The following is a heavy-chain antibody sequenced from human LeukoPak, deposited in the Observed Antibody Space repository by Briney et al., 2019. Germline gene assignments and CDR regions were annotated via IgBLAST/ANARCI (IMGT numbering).Heavy chain of an antibody. V-gene: IGHV4-34*01. CDR2: INHSGST. CDR1: GGSFSGYY. Sequence: SETLSLTCAVYGGSFSGYYWSWIRQPPGKGLEWIGEINHSGSTNYNPSLKSRVTISVDTSKNQFSLKLSSVTAADTAVYYCARPAIYHIAARQIDAFDIWGQGTMVTVSS. CDR3: ARPAIYHIAARQIDAFDI. J-gene: IGHJ3*02. D-gene: IGHD6-6*01.